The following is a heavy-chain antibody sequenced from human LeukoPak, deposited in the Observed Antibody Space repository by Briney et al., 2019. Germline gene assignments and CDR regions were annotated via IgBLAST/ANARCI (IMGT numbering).Heavy chain of an antibody. CDR1: GGSISSYY. D-gene: IGHD3-22*01. CDR3: ARSTRPNYYDSSGYLDY. V-gene: IGHV4-59*01. CDR2: IYYSGST. J-gene: IGHJ4*02. Sequence: SETLSLTCTVSGGSISSYYWSWIRQPPGKGLEWIGYIYYSGSTNYNPSLKSRVTISVDTSKNQFSLKLSSVTAADTAVYYCARSTRPNYYDSSGYLDYWGQGTLVTVSS.